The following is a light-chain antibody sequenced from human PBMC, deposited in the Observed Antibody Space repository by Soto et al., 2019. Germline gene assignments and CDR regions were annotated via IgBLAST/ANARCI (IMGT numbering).Light chain of an antibody. CDR3: MQALQTPWT. CDR1: QSLLQNDGYNF. Sequence: DIVMTQSPLSLPVTPGEPASISCRSSQSLLQNDGYNFLAWYLQKPGQSPQLLVYLGSNRASGVPDRFSGSGSGTDFTLKISRVRAEDVGVYYCMQALQTPWTFGQGTKVEIK. V-gene: IGKV2-28*01. CDR2: LGS. J-gene: IGKJ1*01.